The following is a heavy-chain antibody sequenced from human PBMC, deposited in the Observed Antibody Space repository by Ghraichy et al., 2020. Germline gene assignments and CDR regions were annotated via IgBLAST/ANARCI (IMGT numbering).Heavy chain of an antibody. CDR2: ISHDGNAK. CDR1: GFTFSLYS. J-gene: IGHJ6*02. Sequence: GGSLRLSCVASGFTFSLYSMHWVRQAPGKEPEWVAVISHDGNAKYYGDSVKGRFAISRDNSKNTVYLQMSSLRVEDTAVYYCARDIKSSSWSYYYYAMDVWGHGTTVTVSS. V-gene: IGHV3-30*09. CDR3: ARDIKSSSWSYYYYAMDV. D-gene: IGHD6-13*01.